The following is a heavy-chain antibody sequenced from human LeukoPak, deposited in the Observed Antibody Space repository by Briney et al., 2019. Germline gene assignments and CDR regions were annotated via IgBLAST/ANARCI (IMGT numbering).Heavy chain of an antibody. CDR1: GFTFRSYD. CDR2: IAGTGGNT. D-gene: IGHD3-22*01. CDR3: AKVKDTSGSRFDY. J-gene: IGHJ4*02. Sequence: GGSLRLSCAASGFTFRSYDMSWVRQAPGKGLELVSDIAGTGGNTYYADSVKGRFTISRDNSKNTLYLQMNSLRDEDTAVYYCAKVKDTSGSRFDYWGQGTLVTVSS. V-gene: IGHV3-23*01.